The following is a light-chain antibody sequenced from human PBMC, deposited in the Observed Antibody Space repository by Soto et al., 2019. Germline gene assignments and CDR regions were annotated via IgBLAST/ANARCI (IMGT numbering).Light chain of an antibody. CDR3: CSYAGTNSYV. V-gene: IGLV2-11*01. Sequence: QSVLTQPRSVSGSPGQSVTISCTGTSSDVGGYNYVSWYQQHPGRAPKFMIYDVSERPSGVPDRFSGSKSGDTASLTISGLQVEDEADYYCCSYAGTNSYVFGTGTKVTVL. J-gene: IGLJ1*01. CDR1: SSDVGGYNY. CDR2: DVS.